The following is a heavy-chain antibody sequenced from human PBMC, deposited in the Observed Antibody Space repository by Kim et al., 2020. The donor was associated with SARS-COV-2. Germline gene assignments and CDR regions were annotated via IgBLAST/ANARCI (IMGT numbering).Heavy chain of an antibody. J-gene: IGHJ6*02. D-gene: IGHD3-22*01. V-gene: IGHV3-30*06. CDR3: ARDYYDSSGYSNYGMDV. Sequence: KGRSPSSRDNSKNTLYLQMNSLRAEDTAVYYCARDYYDSSGYSNYGMDVWGQGTTVTVSS.